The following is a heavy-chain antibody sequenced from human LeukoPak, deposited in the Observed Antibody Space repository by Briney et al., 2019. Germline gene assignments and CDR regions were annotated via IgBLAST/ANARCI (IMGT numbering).Heavy chain of an antibody. CDR2: ISGSGGST. V-gene: IGHV3-23*01. D-gene: IGHD2-21*02. Sequence: SGGSLRLSCAASGFTFSSYAMSWVRQAPGKGLEWVSAISGSGGSTYYADSVKGRFTISRDNSKNTLYLQMNSLRAEDTAVYYCAKSRERVVVTAIVDYWGQGTLVTVSS. CDR1: GFTFSSYA. J-gene: IGHJ4*02. CDR3: AKSRERVVVTAIVDY.